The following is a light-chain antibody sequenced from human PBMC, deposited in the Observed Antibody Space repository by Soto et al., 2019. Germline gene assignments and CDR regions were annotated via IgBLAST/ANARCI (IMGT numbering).Light chain of an antibody. Sequence: QSALPQPRSVSGSPGQSVTISCTGTSSDVGGYNYVSWYQQHPGKAPKLMIYDVSKRPSGVPDRFSGSKSGNTASLTISGLQAEDEADYYCCSYAGSYRRVFGTGTKLTVL. V-gene: IGLV2-11*01. CDR1: SSDVGGYNY. CDR2: DVS. CDR3: CSYAGSYRRV. J-gene: IGLJ1*01.